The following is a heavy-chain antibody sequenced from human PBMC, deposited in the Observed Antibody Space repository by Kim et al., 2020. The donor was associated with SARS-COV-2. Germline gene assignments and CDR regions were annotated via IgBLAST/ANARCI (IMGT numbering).Heavy chain of an antibody. CDR3: ARGGVVTHYAFDI. Sequence: YAQQLQGRVTMTTDTSTSTAYMELRSLRSDDTAVYYCARGGVVTHYAFDIWGQGTMVTVSS. J-gene: IGHJ3*02. D-gene: IGHD3-3*01. V-gene: IGHV1-18*01.